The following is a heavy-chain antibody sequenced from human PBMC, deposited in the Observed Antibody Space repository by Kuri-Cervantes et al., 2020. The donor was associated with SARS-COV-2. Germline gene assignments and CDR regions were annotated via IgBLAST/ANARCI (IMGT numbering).Heavy chain of an antibody. D-gene: IGHD2-2*01. V-gene: IGHV4-39*01. CDR2: IYYSGST. CDR1: GGSISSSSYY. CDR3: ASEFEPRYCGSTSCYPYYFDY. Sequence: GSLRLSCTVSGGSISSSSYYWGWIRQPPGKGLEWIGSIYYSGSTYYNPSLKSRVTISVDTSKNQFSLKLSSVTAADTAVYYCASEFEPRYCGSTSCYPYYFDYWGQGTLVTVSS. J-gene: IGHJ4*02.